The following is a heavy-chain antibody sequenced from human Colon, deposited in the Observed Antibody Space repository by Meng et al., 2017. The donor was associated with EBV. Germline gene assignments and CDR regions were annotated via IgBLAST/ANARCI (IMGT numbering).Heavy chain of an antibody. J-gene: IGHJ4*02. CDR2: IYYTGST. CDR1: GGSISGYY. D-gene: IGHD2/OR15-2a*01. Sequence: LQRSGPVLVQPLERLSPTCIVSGGSISGYYWSWIRQSPGMELEWIGYIYYTGSTNYSPSLERRATFSGDTSKNQFSLRLTSVTAADTAKYYCAQYIRVAGTYYLDHWGPGILVTVSS. CDR3: AQYIRVAGTYYLDH. V-gene: IGHV4-59*03.